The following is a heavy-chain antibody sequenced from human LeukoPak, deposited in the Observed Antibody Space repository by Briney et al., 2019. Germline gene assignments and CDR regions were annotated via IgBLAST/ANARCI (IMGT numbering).Heavy chain of an antibody. J-gene: IGHJ4*02. D-gene: IGHD4-17*01. Sequence: PGGSLRLSCAASGFTFSSYAMSWVRQAPGKGLEWVSAISGSGGSTYYADSVKGRFTISRDNSKNTLYLQMNSLRAEDTAVYYCAKGSRADYGDYETYFDYWGQGTLVTVSS. CDR3: AKGSRADYGDYETYFDY. V-gene: IGHV3-23*01. CDR1: GFTFSSYA. CDR2: ISGSGGST.